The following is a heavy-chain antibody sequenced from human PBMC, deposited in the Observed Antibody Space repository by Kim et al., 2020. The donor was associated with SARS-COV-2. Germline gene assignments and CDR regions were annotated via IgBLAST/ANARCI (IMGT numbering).Heavy chain of an antibody. V-gene: IGHV1-69*13. CDR3: ARSRERWLQLSKKRLLNWFDP. CDR1: GGTFSSYA. Sequence: SVKVSCKASGGTFSSYAISWVRQAPGQGLEWMGGIIPIFGTANYAQKFQGRVTITADESTSTAYMELSSLRSEDTAVYYCARSRERWLQLSKKRLLNWFDPWGQGTLVTVSS. CDR2: IIPIFGTA. D-gene: IGHD5-12*01. J-gene: IGHJ5*02.